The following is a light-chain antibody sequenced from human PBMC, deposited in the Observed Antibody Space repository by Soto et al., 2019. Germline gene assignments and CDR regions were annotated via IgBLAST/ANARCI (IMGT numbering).Light chain of an antibody. Sequence: EIVMTQSPAALSVSPGERATLSCRASQSVSSNLAWYQQNPGQAPRLLIYGASTRATGIPARFSGSGSGTEFTLTISSLHSEEFAVYYCHQRQSRPRTFAQGTKVDIK. CDR2: GAS. V-gene: IGKV3-15*01. J-gene: IGKJ1*01. CDR3: HQRQSRPRT. CDR1: QSVSSN.